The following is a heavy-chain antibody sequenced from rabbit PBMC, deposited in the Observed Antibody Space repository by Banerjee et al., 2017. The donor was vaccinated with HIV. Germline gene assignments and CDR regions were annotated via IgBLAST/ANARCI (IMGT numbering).Heavy chain of an antibody. Sequence: QSLEESGGDLVKPGASLTLTCTASAFSFSNRYVMCWVRQAPGKGLEWIACINTSSGNTVYASWAKGRFTISKTSSTTVTLQMTSLTAADTATYFCARSVAGADWSYALWGQGTLVTVS. CDR3: ARSVAGADWSYAL. D-gene: IGHD8-1*01. V-gene: IGHV1S40*01. CDR1: AFSFSNRYV. CDR2: INTSSGNT. J-gene: IGHJ4*01.